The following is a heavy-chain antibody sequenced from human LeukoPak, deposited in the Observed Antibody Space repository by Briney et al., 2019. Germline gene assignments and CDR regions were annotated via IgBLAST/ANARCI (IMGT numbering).Heavy chain of an antibody. D-gene: IGHD3-9*01. CDR2: IYYSGST. CDR1: GGSISSSSYY. CDR3: ARRRGYDILTGYYSPLPFDY. Sequence: SETLSLTCTVSGGSISSSSYYWDWIRQPPGKGLEWIGSIYYSGSTHYNPSLNSRVTISVDTSKNQFSQKLSSVTAADTAVYYCARRRGYDILTGYYSPLPFDYWGQGTLVTVSS. J-gene: IGHJ4*02. V-gene: IGHV4-39*01.